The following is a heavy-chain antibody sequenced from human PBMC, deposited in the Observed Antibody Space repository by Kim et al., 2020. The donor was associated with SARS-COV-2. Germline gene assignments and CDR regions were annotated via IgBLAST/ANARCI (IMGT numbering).Heavy chain of an antibody. D-gene: IGHD3-16*01. CDR1: GESFSGYF. J-gene: IGHJ4*02. CDR2: INHRGGT. CDR3: ARVGGDGYRFDY. V-gene: IGHV4-34*01. Sequence: SETLSLTCAVYGESFSGYFWSWIRQPPGKGLEWIGEINHRGGTNYNPSLKSRVTISVDTSKNQFSLKLSSVTAADMAVYYCARVGGDGYRFDYWGQGTLVTVSS.